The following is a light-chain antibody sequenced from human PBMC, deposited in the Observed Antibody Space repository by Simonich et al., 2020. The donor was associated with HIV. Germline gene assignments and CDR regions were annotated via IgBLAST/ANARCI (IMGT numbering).Light chain of an antibody. CDR3: QQYYSTPPT. CDR2: WAA. V-gene: IGKV4-1*01. CDR1: QSVLYISNNKNY. Sequence: DIVIMQSPDSLAVSLGERATINCKSSQSVLYISNNKNYLTWYQQKPGQPPKLLIYWAATRESGVPDRFSGSGSGTDFTLTISSLQAEDVAIYYCQQYYSTPPTFGQGTKVEIK. J-gene: IGKJ1*01.